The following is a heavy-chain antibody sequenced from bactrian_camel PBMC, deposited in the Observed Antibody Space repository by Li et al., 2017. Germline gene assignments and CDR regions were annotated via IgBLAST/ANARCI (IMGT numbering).Heavy chain of an antibody. Sequence: HVQLVESGGGSVQAGGSLRLSCVGSGYTYNVGQMAWFRQAPGKEREGVAAINSDGEATYGEAVQGRFTISKDNLKNTLYLQMNNLQPDDTAAYYCQGFAMNLHVPLDYGGRWDAYGQGTQVTVS. CDR2: INSDGEA. V-gene: IGHV3S53*01. CDR1: GYTYNVGQ. D-gene: IGHD7*01. J-gene: IGHJ4*01.